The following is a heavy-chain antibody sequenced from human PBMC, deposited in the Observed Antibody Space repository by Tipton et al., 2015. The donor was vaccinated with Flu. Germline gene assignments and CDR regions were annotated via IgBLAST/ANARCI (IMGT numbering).Heavy chain of an antibody. CDR3: AKGAGLGYCSSTSCHYYYGMDV. CDR1: GFTFSSYG. CDR2: ISYDGSNK. V-gene: IGHV3-30*18. D-gene: IGHD2-2*01. J-gene: IGHJ6*02. Sequence: SLRLSCAASGFTFSSYGMHWVRQAPGKGLEWVAVISYDGSNKYYADSVKGRFTISRDNSKNTLYLQMNSLRAEDTAVYYCAKGAGLGYCSSTSCHYYYGMDVWGQGTTVTVSS.